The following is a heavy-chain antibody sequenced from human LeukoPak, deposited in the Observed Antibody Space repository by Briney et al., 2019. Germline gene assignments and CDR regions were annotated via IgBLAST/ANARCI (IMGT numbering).Heavy chain of an antibody. D-gene: IGHD3-22*01. CDR1: GGTFSSYA. CDR2: IIPIFGTA. V-gene: IGHV1-69*13. J-gene: IGHJ4*02. CDR3: AVDYYDSSGYPVDRGY. Sequence: SVKVSCKASGGTFSSYAISWVRQAPGQGLEWMGGIIPIFGTANYAQKFQGRVTITADESTSTAYMELSSLRSEDTAVYYCAVDYYDSSGYPVDRGYWGQGTLVIVSS.